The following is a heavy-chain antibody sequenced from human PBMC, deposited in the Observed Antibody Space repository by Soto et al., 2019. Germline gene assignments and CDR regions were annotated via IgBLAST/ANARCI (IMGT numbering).Heavy chain of an antibody. CDR2: INPNSGGT. D-gene: IGHD4-17*01. CDR3: ARSHPVTTPYGMDV. CDR1: GSTFTGYY. V-gene: IGHV1-2*04. Sequence: GASVYVSCTASGSTFTGYYLHWVCQAPGQGREWMGWINPNSGGTNYAQKFQGWVTMTRDTSISTAYMELSRLRSDDTAVYYCARSHPVTTPYGMDVWGQGTTVTVSS. J-gene: IGHJ6*02.